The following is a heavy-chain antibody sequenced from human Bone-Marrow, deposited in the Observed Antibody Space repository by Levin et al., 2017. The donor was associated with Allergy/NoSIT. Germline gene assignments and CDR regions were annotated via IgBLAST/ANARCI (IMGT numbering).Heavy chain of an antibody. CDR1: GYSFTSYW. CDR2: IFPGDPKT. Sequence: GGSLRLSCKGSGYSFTSYWIAWVRQTPGKGLEWMGIIFPGDPKTRYSPSFQGQVTMSADKSLSTAYLQWSSLKASDTAMYYCARVIYGNYGGYFDYWGQGTLVSVSS. V-gene: IGHV5-51*01. CDR3: ARVIYGNYGGYFDY. D-gene: IGHD4-11*01. J-gene: IGHJ4*02.